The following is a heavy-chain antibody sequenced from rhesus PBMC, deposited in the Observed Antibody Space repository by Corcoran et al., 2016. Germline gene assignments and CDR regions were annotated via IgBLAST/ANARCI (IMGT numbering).Heavy chain of an antibody. Sequence: QLQLQESGPGLVKPSETLSLTCAVSGGSISSSNWWSWIRQPPGKGLEWIGYISGSSGRTDYNPSLKSRVTIATDTAKNQVYLKLSSVTAADTAVYYCARAWSSGWSSVYFDYWGQGVLVTVSS. CDR3: ARAWSSGWSSVYFDY. CDR1: GGSISSSNW. CDR2: ISGSSGRT. V-gene: IGHV4-65*01. D-gene: IGHD6S26*01. J-gene: IGHJ4*01.